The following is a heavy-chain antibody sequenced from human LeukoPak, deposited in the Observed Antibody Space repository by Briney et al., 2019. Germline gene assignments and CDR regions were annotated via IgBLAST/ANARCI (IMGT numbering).Heavy chain of an antibody. J-gene: IGHJ4*02. CDR2: INPSSGGT. CDR1: GYNFDRYG. CDR3: AGRPDTAMVPIFDY. V-gene: IGHV1-2*02. Sequence: EASVKVSCKGSGYNFDRYGVNWVRQAPGQGLEWMGWINPSSGGTNYAQKFQGRVTMTGDTSISTVYMELSRLSSDDTAVYFRAGRPDTAMVPIFDYWGQGTLVTISS. D-gene: IGHD5-18*01.